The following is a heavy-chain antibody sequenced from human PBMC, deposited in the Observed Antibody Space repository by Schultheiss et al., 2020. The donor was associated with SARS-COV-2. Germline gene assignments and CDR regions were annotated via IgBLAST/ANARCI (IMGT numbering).Heavy chain of an antibody. Sequence: SETLSLTCTVSGYSISSGYYWSWIRQPAGKGLEWIGRIYTSGSTNYNPSLKSRVTMSVDTSKNQFSLKLSSVTAADTAVYYCARRMSTGSPYFDYWGQGTLVTVSS. V-gene: IGHV4-4*07. CDR2: IYTSGST. D-gene: IGHD1-26*01. J-gene: IGHJ4*02. CDR3: ARRMSTGSPYFDY. CDR1: GYSISSGYY.